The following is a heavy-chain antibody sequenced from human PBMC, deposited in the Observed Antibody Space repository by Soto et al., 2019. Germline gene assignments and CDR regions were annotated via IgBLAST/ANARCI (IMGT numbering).Heavy chain of an antibody. J-gene: IGHJ4*02. D-gene: IGHD3-22*01. CDR3: VPRLNPRVPDH. CDR1: GFVLRTYD. CDR2: IIAWGQTI. V-gene: IGHV3-23*01. Sequence: GGSLRRSWEVSGFVLRTYDASWVRQAPGKGLEWLAVIIAWGQTIYSAESARGRFTISRDDAKNTLHLQIDSLTVEDTAVYYCVPRLNPRVPDHWGQGTLVTVSS.